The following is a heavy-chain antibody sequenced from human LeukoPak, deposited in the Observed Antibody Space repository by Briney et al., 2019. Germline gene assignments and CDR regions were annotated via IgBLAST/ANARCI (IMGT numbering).Heavy chain of an antibody. D-gene: IGHD2-15*01. CDR1: GGTFSSYA. CDR2: IIPILGIA. Sequence: GASVKVSCKASGGTFSSYAISWVRQAPGQGLEWMGRIIPILGIANYAQKFQGRVTITADKSTSTAYMELSSLRSEDTAVYYCAREGVVVVAATPHWFDPWGQGTLVTVSS. J-gene: IGHJ5*02. V-gene: IGHV1-69*04. CDR3: AREGVVVVAATPHWFDP.